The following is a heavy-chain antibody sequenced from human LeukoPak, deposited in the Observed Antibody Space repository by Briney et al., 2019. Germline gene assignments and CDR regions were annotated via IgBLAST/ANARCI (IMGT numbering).Heavy chain of an antibody. D-gene: IGHD3-10*01. J-gene: IGHJ4*02. V-gene: IGHV4-39*01. CDR2: IFYSGST. CDR3: GRHRLYGSRSSFFDY. CDR1: GASLSSSTYY. Sequence: SEILSLTCTVSGASLSSSTYYWGWIRQPPGKGLEWIGSIFYSGSTYYNPSLKSRITISVDTSKNQFSLKLTSVTAADTAVYYCGRHRLYGSRSSFFDYWGQGTLVTVSS.